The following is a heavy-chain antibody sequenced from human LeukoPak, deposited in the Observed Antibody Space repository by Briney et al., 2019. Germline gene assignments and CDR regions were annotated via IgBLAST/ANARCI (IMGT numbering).Heavy chain of an antibody. V-gene: IGHV4-38-2*02. CDR3: ARAFYSSTWYHKEDFFDY. J-gene: IGHJ4*02. CDR2: IYHSGST. D-gene: IGHD6-13*01. Sequence: SETLSLTCTVSGYSINNGYYWGWIRQPPGKGLEWIGSIYHSGSTYYKPSLQSRVTISVDTSKNQFSLKLSSVTATDTAVYYCARAFYSSTWYHKEDFFDYWGQGTPVTVSS. CDR1: GYSINNGYY.